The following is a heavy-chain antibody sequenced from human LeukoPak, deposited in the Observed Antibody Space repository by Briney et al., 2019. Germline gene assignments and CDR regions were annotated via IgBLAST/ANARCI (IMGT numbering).Heavy chain of an antibody. CDR2: VDPEDGET. CDR3: ATDLPDY. CDR1: GYTFTDYY. J-gene: IGHJ4*02. Sequence: ASVKVSCKASGYTFTDYYMHWVQQAPGKGLEWMGRVDPEDGETIYAEKFQGRVTITADTSTDTAYTELSSLRSEDTAVYYCATDLPDYWGQGTLVTVSS. V-gene: IGHV1-69-2*01.